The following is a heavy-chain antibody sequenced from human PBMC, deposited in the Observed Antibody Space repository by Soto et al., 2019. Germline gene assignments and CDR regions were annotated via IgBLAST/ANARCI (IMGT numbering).Heavy chain of an antibody. CDR2: IKSKPKSHAT. V-gene: IGHV3-73*02. J-gene: IGHJ4*02. Sequence: EEQLMESGGGLVQPGGSLKLSCAASGFTFSGSALHWVRQASGKGLEWVGRIKSKPKSHATEYAASVKGRFTISRDDSKNTAYLQMNSLKIEDTAVYYCASGVVEGDLYYWGPGTLVSVSS. CDR1: GFTFSGSA. D-gene: IGHD3-3*01. CDR3: ASGVVEGDLYY.